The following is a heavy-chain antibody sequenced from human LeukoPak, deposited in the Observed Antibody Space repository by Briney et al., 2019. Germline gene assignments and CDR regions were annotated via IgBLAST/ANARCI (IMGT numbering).Heavy chain of an antibody. CDR3: LAVAGSWVLDY. V-gene: IGHV7-4-1*02. CDR2: INTNTGNP. J-gene: IGHJ4*02. CDR1: GYTFTSYA. D-gene: IGHD6-19*01. Sequence: ASVKVSCKASGYTFTSYAMNWVRQAPGQGLEWMGWINTNTGNPTYAQGFTGRFVFSLDTSVSTAYLQISSLKAEVTAVYYCLAVAGSWVLDYWGQGTLVTVSS.